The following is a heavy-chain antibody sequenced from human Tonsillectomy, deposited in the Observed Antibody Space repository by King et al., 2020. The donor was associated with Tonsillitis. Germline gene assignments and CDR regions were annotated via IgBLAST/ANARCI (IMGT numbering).Heavy chain of an antibody. Sequence: QLQESGPGLVKASETLSLTCTVSGDSISSSSYYWGWIRQPPGKGLEWIGSIYYSGSTYYNPSLKSRVTISVDTSKNQFSLKLSSVTAADTAAYFCAYSTVTRYRSAVDIWGQGTMVTVSA. CDR3: AYSTVTRYRSAVDI. J-gene: IGHJ3*02. CDR1: GDSISSSSYY. V-gene: IGHV4-39*01. D-gene: IGHD4-17*01. CDR2: IYYSGST.